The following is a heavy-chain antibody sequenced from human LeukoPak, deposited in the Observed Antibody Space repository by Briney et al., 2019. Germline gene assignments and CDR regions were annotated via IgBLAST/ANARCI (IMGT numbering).Heavy chain of an antibody. D-gene: IGHD6-19*01. CDR2: IYTSGST. CDR3: ARVGSSGWPNWFDP. J-gene: IGHJ5*02. Sequence: SETLSLTCTVSGGSISSYYWSWIRQPVGKGLEWIGRIYTSGSTNYNPSLKSRVTISVDTSKNQFSLKLSSVTAADTAVYYCARVGSSGWPNWFDPWGQGTLVTVSS. CDR1: GGSISSYY. V-gene: IGHV4-4*07.